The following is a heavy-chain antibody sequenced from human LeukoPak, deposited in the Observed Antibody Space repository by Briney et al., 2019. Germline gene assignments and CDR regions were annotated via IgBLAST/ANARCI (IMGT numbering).Heavy chain of an antibody. D-gene: IGHD3-3*01. J-gene: IGHJ3*01. CDR2: INHSGST. V-gene: IGHV4-34*01. CDR3: ARVRTKTIFGASDAFDL. CDR1: GGSFSGYY. Sequence: SETLSLTCAVYGGSFSGYYWSWIRQPPGKGLEWVGEINHSGSTNYNPSLKSRVTISVDTSKNQFSLKLSSVTAADTAVYYCARVRTKTIFGASDAFDLWGQGTLVTVSS.